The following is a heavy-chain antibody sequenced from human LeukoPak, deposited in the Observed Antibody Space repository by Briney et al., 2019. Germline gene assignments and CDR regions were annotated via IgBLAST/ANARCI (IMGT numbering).Heavy chain of an antibody. CDR2: IHHSGGT. V-gene: IGHV4-38-2*02. D-gene: IGHD3-16*01. J-gene: IGHJ4*02. Sequence: PSETLSLTCTVSGYSISSGYFWGWIRQPPGKGLEWIGSIHHSGGTYYNPFLKSRVTISIDTSKNQFSLKLSSVTAADTAVYYCARDLGADSRIAYWGQGTLVTVSS. CDR3: ARDLGADSRIAY. CDR1: GYSISSGYF.